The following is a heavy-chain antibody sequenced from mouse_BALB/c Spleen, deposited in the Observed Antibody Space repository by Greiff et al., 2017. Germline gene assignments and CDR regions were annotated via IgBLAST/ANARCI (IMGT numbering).Heavy chain of an antibody. D-gene: IGHD2-2*01. CDR3: ARRSYYGYDGYYAMDY. V-gene: IGHV1S29*02. CDR1: GYTFTDYN. J-gene: IGHJ4*01. CDR2: IYPYNGGT. Sequence: DVQLQESGPELVKPGASVKISCKASGYTFTDYNMHWVKQSHGKSLEWIGYIYPYNGGTGYNQKFKSKATLTVDNSSSTAYMELRSLTSEDSAVYYCARRSYYGYDGYYAMDYWGQGTSVTVSS.